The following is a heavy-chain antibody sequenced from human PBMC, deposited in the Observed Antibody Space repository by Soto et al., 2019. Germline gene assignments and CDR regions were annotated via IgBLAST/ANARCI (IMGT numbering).Heavy chain of an antibody. CDR1: GFTFSSYA. D-gene: IGHD3-10*01. Sequence: GGSLRLSCAASGFTFSSYAMSWVRQAPGKGLERVSAISGSGGSTYYADSVKGRFTISRDNSKNTLYLQMNSLRAEDAAVYYCAKGGDRSGGADYWGQGTLVTVSS. J-gene: IGHJ4*02. CDR3: AKGGDRSGGADY. V-gene: IGHV3-23*01. CDR2: ISGSGGST.